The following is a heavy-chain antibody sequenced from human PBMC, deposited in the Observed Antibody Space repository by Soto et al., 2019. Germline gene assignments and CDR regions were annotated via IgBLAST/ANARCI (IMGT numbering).Heavy chain of an antibody. D-gene: IGHD1-20*01. J-gene: IGHJ4*02. CDR1: GYTFTSYY. CDR2: INPSGGST. V-gene: IGHV1-46*03. Sequence: QVQLVQSGAEVKKPGASVKVSCKASGYTFTSYYMHWVRQAPGQGLEWMGIINPSGGSTSYAQKFQGRVTMTRDTSTSTVYMELSSLRSEDTAVYYCARDKITGTSFDYIGIDYWGQGTLVTVSS. CDR3: ARDKITGTSFDYIGIDY.